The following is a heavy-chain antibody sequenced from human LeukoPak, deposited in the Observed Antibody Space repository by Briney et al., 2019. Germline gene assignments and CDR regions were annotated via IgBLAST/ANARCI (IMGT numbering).Heavy chain of an antibody. CDR3: AKYGVDCSSTSCYPLYYMDV. V-gene: IGHV3-23*01. CDR2: ISGGGGIT. Sequence: GGSLSLSCAASGFTFDSYAMTWVRQAPGKGLEWVSSISGGGGITNYADSVKGRFTVSRDNSKYTLFLQMNSLRAEDTAVYYCAKYGVDCSSTSCYPLYYMDVWGKGTTVTVSS. J-gene: IGHJ6*03. CDR1: GFTFDSYA. D-gene: IGHD2-2*01.